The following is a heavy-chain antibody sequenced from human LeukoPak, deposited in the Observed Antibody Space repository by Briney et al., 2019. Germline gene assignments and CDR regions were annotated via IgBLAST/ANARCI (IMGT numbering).Heavy chain of an antibody. CDR1: GGSISSYY. Sequence: PSETLSLTCTVSGGSISSYYWSWIRQPPGKGLEWIGYIYHSGSTDYNPSLKSRVTISVDTSKKQFSLKLSSVPAADTAVYYCALTISVAGSTWFDPWGQGTLVTVSS. J-gene: IGHJ5*02. CDR2: IYHSGST. CDR3: ALTISVAGSTWFDP. D-gene: IGHD6-19*01. V-gene: IGHV4-59*01.